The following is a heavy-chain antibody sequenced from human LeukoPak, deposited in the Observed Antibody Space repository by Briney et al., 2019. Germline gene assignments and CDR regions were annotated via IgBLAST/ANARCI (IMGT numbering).Heavy chain of an antibody. CDR1: GYTFTNFD. V-gene: IGHV1-8*03. Sequence: ASVKVSCKASGYTFTNFDINWVRQATGQGLEWMGWMNPNSGNTGYAQKFQGRVTITRNTSISTAYMELSSLRSEDTAVYYCARGRLVVVPAADDAFDIWGQGTMVTVSS. D-gene: IGHD2-2*01. CDR2: MNPNSGNT. J-gene: IGHJ3*02. CDR3: ARGRLVVVPAADDAFDI.